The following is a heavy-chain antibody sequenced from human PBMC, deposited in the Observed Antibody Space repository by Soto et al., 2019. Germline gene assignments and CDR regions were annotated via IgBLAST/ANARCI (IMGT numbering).Heavy chain of an antibody. V-gene: IGHV4-31*03. CDR2: IYYSGST. CDR1: GGSICSGGYY. J-gene: IGHJ4*02. D-gene: IGHD6-6*01. CDR3: ARRPPLI. Sequence: TLSLTCTVSGGSICSGGYYWSCIRQHPGKGLEWIGCIYYSGSTYYNPSLKSRVTISVDTSKNQFSLKLSSVTAADTAVYYCARRPPLIWGQGTLVTVSS.